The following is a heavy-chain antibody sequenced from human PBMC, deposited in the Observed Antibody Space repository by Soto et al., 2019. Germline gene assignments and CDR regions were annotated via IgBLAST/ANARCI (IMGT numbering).Heavy chain of an antibody. D-gene: IGHD3-3*01. CDR2: IYPGDSDT. CDR1: GYSFTSYW. V-gene: IGHV5-51*01. Sequence: GESLKISCKGSGYSFTSYWIGWVRQMPGKGLEWMGIIYPGDSDTRYSPSFQGQVTISADKSISTAYLQWSSLKASDTAMYYCARQQVITIFGVVTHYYGMDVWGQGTTVTVSS. J-gene: IGHJ6*02. CDR3: ARQQVITIFGVVTHYYGMDV.